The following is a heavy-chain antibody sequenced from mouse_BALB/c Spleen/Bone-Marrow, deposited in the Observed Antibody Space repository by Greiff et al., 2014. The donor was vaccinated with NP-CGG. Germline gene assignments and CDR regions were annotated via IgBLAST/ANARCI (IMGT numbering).Heavy chain of an antibody. J-gene: IGHJ3*01. CDR2: IDPYIGGT. CDR3: AREYYGSGFAY. Sequence: VQLKESGPELVKPGASVKVSCKASGYAFTSYNMYWVRQSHGKSLEWIGHIDPYIGGTSYNQKFKGKATLTVDKSSSTAYMHLNSLKSEDSAVYYCAREYYGSGFAYWGQGTLVTVSA. D-gene: IGHD1-1*01. V-gene: IGHV1S135*01. CDR1: GYAFTSYN.